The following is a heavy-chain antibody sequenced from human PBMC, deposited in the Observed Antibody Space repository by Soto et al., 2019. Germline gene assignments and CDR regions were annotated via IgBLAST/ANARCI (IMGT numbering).Heavy chain of an antibody. V-gene: IGHV1-69*13. D-gene: IGHD6-13*01. J-gene: IGHJ4*02. CDR2: IVPIYRTA. CDR1: GGTFSSYR. Sequence: ASVKVSCKASGGTFSSYRFNWVRQARGQGLEWLGGIVPIYRTADYAQKFQGRVTITADESTRTVYLELSSLKSQDTALYYCARDSGAKLSSSWGQGTLVTVSS. CDR3: ARDSGAKLSSS.